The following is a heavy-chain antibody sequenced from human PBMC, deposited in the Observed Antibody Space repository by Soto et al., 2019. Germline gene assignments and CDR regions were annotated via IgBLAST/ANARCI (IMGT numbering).Heavy chain of an antibody. V-gene: IGHV1-69*05. CDR2: IIPIFGTT. Sequence: QVQLVQSGADVKKPGSSVKVSCKASGGTFSNYAISWVRQAPGQGLEWMGDIIPIFGTTNNAQKFQGRVTITRTEATSTAYLQLSSLRSEDTAVHYCASRGERDYYDTSGYGGGQGTLGIVSS. CDR1: GGTFSNYA. D-gene: IGHD3-22*01. CDR3: ASRGERDYYDTSGYG. J-gene: IGHJ1*01.